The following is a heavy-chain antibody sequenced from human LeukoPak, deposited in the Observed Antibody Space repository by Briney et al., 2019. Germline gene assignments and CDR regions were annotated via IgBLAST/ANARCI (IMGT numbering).Heavy chain of an antibody. J-gene: IGHJ5*02. Sequence: GGSLRLSCAASGFTFSSYAMTWVRQAPGKGLEWVSAISGNGGSTFYADSVKGRFTISRDNSRNTLYLQMNSLRAEDTAVYYCAKDLIAAAGTALYWFDPWGQGTLVTVSS. V-gene: IGHV3-23*01. D-gene: IGHD6-13*01. CDR2: ISGNGGST. CDR1: GFTFSSYA. CDR3: AKDLIAAAGTALYWFDP.